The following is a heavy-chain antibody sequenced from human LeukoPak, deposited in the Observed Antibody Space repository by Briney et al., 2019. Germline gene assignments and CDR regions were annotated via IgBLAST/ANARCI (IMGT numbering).Heavy chain of an antibody. J-gene: IGHJ4*02. CDR3: AKVLGSHIAVSDPFDY. V-gene: IGHV3-23*01. CDR1: GFPFSGYA. Sequence: GGSLRLSCAASGFPFSGYALNWVRQAPGQGLEWVSAISGCGGTIFYADSVKGRFTISRDHSKNTLYLQMNSLRAEDTAVYYCAKVLGSHIAVSDPFDYWGQGTLVTVSS. D-gene: IGHD6-13*01. CDR2: ISGCGGTI.